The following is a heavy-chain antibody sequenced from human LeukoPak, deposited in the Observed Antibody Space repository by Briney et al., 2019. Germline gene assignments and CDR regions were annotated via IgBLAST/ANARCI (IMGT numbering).Heavy chain of an antibody. D-gene: IGHD5-12*01. V-gene: IGHV3-66*01. CDR1: GFTVSSNY. CDR3: ARGATPRCDY. Sequence: TGGSLRLSCAASGFTVSSNYMSWVRQAPGKGLEWVSVIYSGGNTYYADSVKGRFTISRDNSKNTLYLQMNSLRAEDTAVYYCARGATPRCDYWGQGTLVTVSS. CDR2: IYSGGNT. J-gene: IGHJ4*02.